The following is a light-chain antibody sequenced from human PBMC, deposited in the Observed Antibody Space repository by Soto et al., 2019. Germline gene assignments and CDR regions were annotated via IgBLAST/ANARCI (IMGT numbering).Light chain of an antibody. V-gene: IGKV1-13*02. CDR1: QGISSA. CDR3: QQFNSYPFT. J-gene: IGKJ3*01. Sequence: AIQLTQSPSSLSASVGDRVTITCRASQGISSALAWYQQKPGKAPKLLIYDASVLESGVPSRFSGIGSGTEFTLTISSLQPEDFATYYCQQFNSYPFTFGPGTKVDIK. CDR2: DAS.